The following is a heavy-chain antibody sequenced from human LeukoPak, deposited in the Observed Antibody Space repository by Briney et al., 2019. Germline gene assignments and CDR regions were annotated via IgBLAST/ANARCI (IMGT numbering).Heavy chain of an antibody. CDR2: IYHSGST. V-gene: IGHV4-4*02. Sequence: SETLSLTCAVSGGSISSSNWWSWVRQPPGKGLEWIGEIYHSGSTNYNPSLKSRVTISVDKSKNQFSLKLNSVTAADTAVYYCARVGAGDYDSSGYYPLDYWGQGTLVTVSS. D-gene: IGHD3-22*01. J-gene: IGHJ4*02. CDR1: GGSISSSNW. CDR3: ARVGAGDYDSSGYYPLDY.